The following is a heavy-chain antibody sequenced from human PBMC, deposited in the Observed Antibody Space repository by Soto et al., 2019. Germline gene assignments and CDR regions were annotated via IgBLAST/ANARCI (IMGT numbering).Heavy chain of an antibody. CDR3: ARVAETGNWFDT. CDR1: GYTFTDYY. J-gene: IGHJ5*02. D-gene: IGHD6-19*01. CDR2: INPNSGGT. V-gene: IGHV1-2*02. Sequence: ASVKVSCKASGYTFTDYYFHWVRQAPGQGLEWMGWINPNSGGTKVAQKFQDRVTMTRDTSISTAYMELIMLTSDDTAVYYCARVAETGNWFDTWGPGTLVTVSS.